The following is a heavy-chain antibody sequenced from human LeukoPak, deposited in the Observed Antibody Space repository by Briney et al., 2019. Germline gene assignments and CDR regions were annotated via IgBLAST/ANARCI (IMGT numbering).Heavy chain of an antibody. CDR2: ISAYNGRT. CDR1: GYTFTTYG. J-gene: IGHJ2*01. D-gene: IGHD3-22*01. Sequence: ASVKVSCKASGYTFTTYGISWVRQAPGQGLEWLGWISAYNGRTNYGEKRQDRVTMTTDTSTRKAYMELRSLRSDDTAVYYCARGLDYYDGTCYRSYWYLDLWGRGTLVAVSS. V-gene: IGHV1-18*01. CDR3: ARGLDYYDGTCYRSYWYLDL.